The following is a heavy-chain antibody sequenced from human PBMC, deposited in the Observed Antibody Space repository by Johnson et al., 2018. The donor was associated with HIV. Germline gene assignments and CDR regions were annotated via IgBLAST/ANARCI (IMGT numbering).Heavy chain of an antibody. CDR3: ASSVNVQGGYDI. J-gene: IGHJ3*02. Sequence: MQLVESGGGLVQPGGSLRLSCAASGFTVGSKYMIWIRLAPGEGLEWVSGISSDGRTHYPDSVKGRFSISRDNSKNTLSLQTNSVRADDTAVYFCASSVNVQGGYDIWGQGTMVTASS. CDR2: ISSDGRT. V-gene: IGHV3-66*01. D-gene: IGHD3-22*01. CDR1: GFTVGSKY.